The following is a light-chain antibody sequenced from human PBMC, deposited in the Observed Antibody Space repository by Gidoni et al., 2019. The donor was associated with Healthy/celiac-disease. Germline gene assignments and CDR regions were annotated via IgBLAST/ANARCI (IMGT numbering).Light chain of an antibody. Sequence: HSVLTQPPSVSGAPGPRVTISCTGSSSNFGAGSDVNWYQQLPGTAPKLLIYGNNNRPSGVPDRFSGSKSGTSASLAITGLQAEDEADYYCQSYDSSLSGWVFGGGTRLTVL. CDR3: QSYDSSLSGWV. V-gene: IGLV1-40*01. J-gene: IGLJ3*02. CDR2: GNN. CDR1: SSNFGAGSD.